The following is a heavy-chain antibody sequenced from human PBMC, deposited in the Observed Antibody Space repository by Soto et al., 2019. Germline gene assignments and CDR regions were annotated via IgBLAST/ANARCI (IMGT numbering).Heavy chain of an antibody. V-gene: IGHV6-1*01. D-gene: IGHD6-19*01. CDR3: ARDGWGYSSGWHYAFDI. CDR2: TYYRSKWYN. CDR1: GDSVSSNSAA. Sequence: QVQLQQSGPGLVKPSQTLSLTCAISGDSVSSNSAAWNWIRQSPSRGLEWLGRTYYRSKWYNDYAVTVKSRITNNPETSTTHFSLQLNSVTPEDTAVYYRARDGWGYSSGWHYAFDIWGQGTMVTVSS. J-gene: IGHJ3*02.